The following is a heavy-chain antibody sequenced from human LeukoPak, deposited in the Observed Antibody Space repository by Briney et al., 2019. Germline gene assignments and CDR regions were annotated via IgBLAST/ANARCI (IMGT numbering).Heavy chain of an antibody. V-gene: IGHV1-46*01. CDR2: INPSDGAT. CDR1: GYTFTMYY. CDR3: AREERGGRRRDLGGLFSSFYTYYYMDV. J-gene: IGHJ6*03. D-gene: IGHD2/OR15-2a*01. Sequence: ASVKVSCKASGYTFTMYYIHWVRQAPGQGLEWMGMINPSDGATTYAQRFQGRVTMTRDMSTTTVYMDLRSLRFEDTAVYFCAREERGGRRRDLGGLFSSFYTYYYMDVWGRGTTVTVSS.